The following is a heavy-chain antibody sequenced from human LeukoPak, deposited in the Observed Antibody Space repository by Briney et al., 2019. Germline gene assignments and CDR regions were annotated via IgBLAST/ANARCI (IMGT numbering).Heavy chain of an antibody. V-gene: IGHV3-7*01. CDR2: INQVGSAT. D-gene: IGHD3-10*01. CDR1: GFTFSNSW. J-gene: IGHJ4*02. Sequence: PGGSLRLSCAASGFTFSNSWMTWVRQAPGKGPEWVASINQVGSATYYVDSLKGRFTISRDNAKNSVFLQRNSLRAEDTAVYYCTTDRGPNTLDYWGQGTLVTVSS. CDR3: TTDRGPNTLDY.